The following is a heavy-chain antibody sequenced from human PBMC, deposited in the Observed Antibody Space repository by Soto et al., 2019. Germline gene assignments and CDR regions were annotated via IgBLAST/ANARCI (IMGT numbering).Heavy chain of an antibody. CDR2: ISAYNGNT. D-gene: IGHD2-2*02. J-gene: IGHJ4*02. CDR3: ARDYGDIVLVPAALRGDY. Sequence: ASVKVSCKASGYTFTSYGISWVRQAPGQGLEWMGWISAYNGNTNYAQKLQGRVTMTTDTSTSTAYMELRSLRSDDTAVYYCARDYGDIVLVPAALRGDYWGQGTLVTVSS. CDR1: GYTFTSYG. V-gene: IGHV1-18*01.